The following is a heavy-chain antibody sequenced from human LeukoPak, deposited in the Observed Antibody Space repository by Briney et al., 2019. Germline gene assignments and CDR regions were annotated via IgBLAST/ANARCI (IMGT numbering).Heavy chain of an antibody. CDR1: GFTFSAYW. CDR2: IKRDGDEK. J-gene: IGHJ4*02. Sequence: PGRSLRLSCAASGFTFSAYWMGWVRLTPGEGLEWVANIKRDGDEKYSVDSVKGRFTIFRDNAKNSLYLQMNSLKAEDTAVYYCARVIHVDYTPVYYFDHWGQGTLVTVSS. CDR3: ARVIHVDYTPVYYFDH. D-gene: IGHD3-16*01. V-gene: IGHV3-7*01.